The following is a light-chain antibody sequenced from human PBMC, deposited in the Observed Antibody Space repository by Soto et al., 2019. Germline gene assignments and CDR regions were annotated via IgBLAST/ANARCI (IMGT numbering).Light chain of an antibody. CDR1: QSVSSY. J-gene: IGKJ2*01. CDR2: DAS. Sequence: EIVLTQSPATLSLSPGERATLSCRASQSVSSYLAWYQQKPGQAPRLLIYDASNRATGIPARFSGSGSGTDSTLTISNLEPEDFAVYYCQQRCGWPPVTFGQGTKLEIK. V-gene: IGKV3-11*01. CDR3: QQRCGWPPVT.